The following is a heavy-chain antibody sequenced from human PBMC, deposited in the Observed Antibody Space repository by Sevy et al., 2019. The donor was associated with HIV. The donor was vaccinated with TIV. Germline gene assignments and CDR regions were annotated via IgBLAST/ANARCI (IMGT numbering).Heavy chain of an antibody. D-gene: IGHD3-22*01. J-gene: IGHJ6*02. CDR1: GGTFSNYA. V-gene: IGHV1-69*13. Sequence: ASVKVSCKASGGTFSNYAISWVRQAPEQGLEWMGGFIPMFDTANSAQKFQGRVTLTADGSTSTAYMELSSLRSEDTAVYYCASSYYESSGYSPLYYYGMDVWGQGTTVTVSS. CDR2: FIPMFDTA. CDR3: ASSYYESSGYSPLYYYGMDV.